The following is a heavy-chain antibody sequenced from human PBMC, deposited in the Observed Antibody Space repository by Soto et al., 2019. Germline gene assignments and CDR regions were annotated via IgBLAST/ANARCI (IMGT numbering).Heavy chain of an antibody. Sequence: GSLRLSCAASGFTFSSYAMSWVRQVPGKGLVWVSRIHSDGSSTTYADSVMGRFTISRDNAKNTLYLQMASLRAEDTAVYYCARGDVGAFDLWGQGTMVTVSS. CDR1: GFTFSSYA. J-gene: IGHJ3*01. D-gene: IGHD1-26*01. CDR3: ARGDVGAFDL. V-gene: IGHV3-74*03. CDR2: IHSDGSST.